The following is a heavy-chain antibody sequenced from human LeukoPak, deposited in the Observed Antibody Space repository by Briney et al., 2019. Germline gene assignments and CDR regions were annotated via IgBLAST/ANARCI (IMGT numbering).Heavy chain of an antibody. CDR2: INDSGST. CDR1: GGSFTDYY. V-gene: IGHV4-34*01. Sequence: SDTLSLTCAISGGSFTDYYRSWIRQPPVKGLDWIGDINDSGSTNSSPSLKSRVVISLDTSKSQLSLKLSPVTAADTATYFCARAGRGTSSRALDYWGQGTLVTVSS. CDR3: ARAGRGTSSRALDY. J-gene: IGHJ4*02. D-gene: IGHD1-1*01.